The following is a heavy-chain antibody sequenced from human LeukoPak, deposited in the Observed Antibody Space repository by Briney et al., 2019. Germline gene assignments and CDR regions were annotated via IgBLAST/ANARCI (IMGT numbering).Heavy chain of an antibody. D-gene: IGHD2-2*01. CDR2: IYPGDSDT. CDR1: GYTFTSYW. V-gene: IGHV5-51*01. Sequence: GESLKISCKGSGYTFTSYWIGWVRQMPGKGLEWMGIIYPGDSDTRYSPSFQGQVTMSADKSITTAYLQWSSLKASDTAIYYCARLGYCSRGTCYAFDYWGQGTLVTVSP. CDR3: ARLGYCSRGTCYAFDY. J-gene: IGHJ4*02.